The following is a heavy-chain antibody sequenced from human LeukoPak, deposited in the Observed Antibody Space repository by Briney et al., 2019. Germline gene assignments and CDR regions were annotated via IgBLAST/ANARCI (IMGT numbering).Heavy chain of an antibody. CDR3: ASPTCGGNSGGAFDI. D-gene: IGHD4-23*01. J-gene: IGHJ3*02. Sequence: GASLKISCKGSGYSFTSYWIGWVRPMPGKGLEWMGIIYPGDSDTRYSPSFQGQVTISADKSISTAYLQWSSLKASDTAMYYCASPTCGGNSGGAFDIWGQGTMVTVSS. V-gene: IGHV5-51*01. CDR1: GYSFTSYW. CDR2: IYPGDSDT.